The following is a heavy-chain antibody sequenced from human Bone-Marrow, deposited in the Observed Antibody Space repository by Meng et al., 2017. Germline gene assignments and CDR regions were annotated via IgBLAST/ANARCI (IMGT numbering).Heavy chain of an antibody. CDR2: INHSGSS. Sequence: QWQLQQWGEGLLKPSETRSLTCAVSGGSFSGYYWTWIRQPPGKGLEWIGEINHSGSSNYNPSLKSRVTLSADTPERQFSLKLSSVTAADTAVYYCARGRRIVGATFRLFDYWGQGTLVTVSS. J-gene: IGHJ4*02. CDR1: GGSFSGYY. CDR3: ARGRRIVGATFRLFDY. V-gene: IGHV4-34*01. D-gene: IGHD1-26*01.